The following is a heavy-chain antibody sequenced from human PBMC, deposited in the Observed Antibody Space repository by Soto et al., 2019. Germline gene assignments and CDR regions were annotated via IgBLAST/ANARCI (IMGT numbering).Heavy chain of an antibody. J-gene: IGHJ6*02. V-gene: IGHV4-39*01. D-gene: IGHD2-2*01. Sequence: QLQLLESGPGLVKPSETLSLTCSVSGGSISSGPYSWGWIRQPPGKGLEWIGTFHSSGRTYYSPCVRSRLTMSGDTSINQFSPELGPVTAADAAVFHCARLAGYRSGTSCYGCYGMDVWGQGTTVTVSS. CDR2: FHSSGRT. CDR3: ARLAGYRSGTSCYGCYGMDV. CDR1: GGSISSGPYS.